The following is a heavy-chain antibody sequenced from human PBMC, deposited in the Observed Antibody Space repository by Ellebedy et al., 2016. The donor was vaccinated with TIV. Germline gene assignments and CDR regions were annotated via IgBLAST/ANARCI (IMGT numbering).Heavy chain of an antibody. CDR3: ARVSRGDSSGYTIGAFDI. Sequence: MPSETLSLTCTVSGGSISSSSYYWSWIRQPPGKGLEWIGYIYYSGSTNYNPSLKSRVTISVDTSKNQFSLKLSSVTAADTAVYYCARVSRGDSSGYTIGAFDIWGQGTMVTVSS. CDR2: IYYSGST. J-gene: IGHJ3*02. V-gene: IGHV4-61*01. D-gene: IGHD3-22*01. CDR1: GGSISSSSYY.